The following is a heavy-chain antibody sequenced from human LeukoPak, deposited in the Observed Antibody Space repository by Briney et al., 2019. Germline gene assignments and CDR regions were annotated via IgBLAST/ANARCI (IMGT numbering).Heavy chain of an antibody. J-gene: IGHJ4*02. Sequence: GGSLRLSCAASGFTFSNAWMAWVRQAPGKGRVFVGRIRNKSDGGTAGSADPLKGRLTISRDDSTNTLYLQINSLETEDTAVYYCTTWGGSFSRYWGQGTLVTVSS. V-gene: IGHV3-15*01. CDR2: IRNKSDGGTA. D-gene: IGHD1-26*01. CDR1: GFTFSNAW. CDR3: TTWGGSFSRY.